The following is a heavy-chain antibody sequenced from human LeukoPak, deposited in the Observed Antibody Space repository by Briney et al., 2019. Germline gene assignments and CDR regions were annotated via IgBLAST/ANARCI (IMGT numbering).Heavy chain of an antibody. D-gene: IGHD6-19*01. V-gene: IGHV3-30*02. CDR2: IRYDGSNK. CDR1: GFTFSSYG. J-gene: IGHJ5*02. CDR3: VKVFQWLAPEFDP. Sequence: PGGSLRLSCAASGFTFSSYGMHWVRQAPGKGLEWVAFIRYDGSNKYYADSVKCRFTISRDNSKNTLYLQMNSLRAEDTAVYYCVKVFQWLAPEFDPWGQGTLVTVSS.